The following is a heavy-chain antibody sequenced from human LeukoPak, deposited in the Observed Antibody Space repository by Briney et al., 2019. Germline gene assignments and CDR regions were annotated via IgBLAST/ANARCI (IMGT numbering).Heavy chain of an antibody. Sequence: GASVKVSCKASGYTFTSYGISWVRQAPGQGLEWMGWISAYNGNTNYAQKLQGRVAMTTDTSTSTAYMELRSLRSDDTAVYYCATNPGYCSSTSCSRYYYMDVWGKGTTVTISS. J-gene: IGHJ6*03. CDR1: GYTFTSYG. V-gene: IGHV1-18*01. D-gene: IGHD2-2*03. CDR3: ATNPGYCSSTSCSRYYYMDV. CDR2: ISAYNGNT.